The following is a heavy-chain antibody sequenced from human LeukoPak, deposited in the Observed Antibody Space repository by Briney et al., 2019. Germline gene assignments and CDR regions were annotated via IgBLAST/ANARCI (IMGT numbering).Heavy chain of an antibody. Sequence: GGSLRLSCAASGFTFSSYAMSWVRQAPGKGLEWVSAISGSGGSTYYADSVKGRFTISRDNSKSTLYLQMNSLRAEDTAVYYCAKAHYSSGWSESQYDYWGQGTLVTVSS. D-gene: IGHD6-19*01. V-gene: IGHV3-23*01. CDR1: GFTFSSYA. J-gene: IGHJ4*02. CDR2: ISGSGGST. CDR3: AKAHYSSGWSESQYDY.